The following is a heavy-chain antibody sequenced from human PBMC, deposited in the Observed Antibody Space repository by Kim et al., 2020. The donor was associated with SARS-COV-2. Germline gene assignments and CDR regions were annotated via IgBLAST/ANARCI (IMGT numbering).Heavy chain of an antibody. D-gene: IGHD3-22*01. V-gene: IGHV4-4*07. CDR2: IYTSGST. J-gene: IGHJ6*02. Sequence: SETLSLTCTVSGGSISSYYWSWIRQPAGKGLEWIGRIYTSGSTNYNPSLKSRVTMSVDTSKNQFSLKLSSVTAADTAVYYCARDPYDSSGYWALLGMDVWGQGTTVTVSS. CDR3: ARDPYDSSGYWALLGMDV. CDR1: GGSISSYY.